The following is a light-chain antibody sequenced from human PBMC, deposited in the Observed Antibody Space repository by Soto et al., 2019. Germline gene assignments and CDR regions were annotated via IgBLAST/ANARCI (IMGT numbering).Light chain of an antibody. J-gene: IGKJ2*01. V-gene: IGKV3-15*01. CDR3: QQYNNWPDMYT. Sequence: EIVMTQSPATLSVSPGERVTLSCRASQSLTSSLAWYQQKPGQDPRLLIYGASTRATGTPARFSGSGSGTEFTLTISSLQSEDFAVYYCQQYNNWPDMYTFGQGTKLEIK. CDR1: QSLTSS. CDR2: GAS.